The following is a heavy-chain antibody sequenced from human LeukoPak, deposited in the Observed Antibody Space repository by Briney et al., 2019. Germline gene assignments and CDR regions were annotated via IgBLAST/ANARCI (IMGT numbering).Heavy chain of an antibody. V-gene: IGHV3-23*01. CDR3: AKAVDYDFWHYFDY. J-gene: IGHJ4*02. CDR2: ISGSGGST. CDR1: GFTFSSYA. Sequence: GGSLRLPCAASGFTFSSYAMSWVRQAPGKGLEWVSAISGSGGSTYYADSVKGRFTIPRDNSKNTLYLQMNSLRAEDTAVYYCAKAVDYDFWHYFDYWGQGTLVTVSS. D-gene: IGHD3-3*01.